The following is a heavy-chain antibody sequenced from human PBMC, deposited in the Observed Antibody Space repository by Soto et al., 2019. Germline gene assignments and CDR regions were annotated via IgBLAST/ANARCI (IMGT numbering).Heavy chain of an antibody. Sequence: QVQLVQSGAEVKKPGSSVKVSCKASGGTFSSYAISWVRQAPGQGLEWMGGIIPIFGTANYAQKFQGRVTITADESTSTAYMELRSLRSEDTAVYYCASGDPGYSSGWYAGGFDYWGQGTLVTVSS. CDR2: IIPIFGTA. CDR1: GGTFSSYA. D-gene: IGHD6-19*01. J-gene: IGHJ4*02. V-gene: IGHV1-69*12. CDR3: ASGDPGYSSGWYAGGFDY.